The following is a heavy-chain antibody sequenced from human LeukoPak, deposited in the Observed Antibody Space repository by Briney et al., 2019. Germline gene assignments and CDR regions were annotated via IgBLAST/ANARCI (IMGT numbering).Heavy chain of an antibody. CDR1: GGSFSGYY. V-gene: IGHV4-34*01. J-gene: IGHJ4*02. CDR2: INHSGST. CDR3: AREPPLTYYYDSSGYYEY. Sequence: SETLSLTCAVYGGSFSGYYWSWVRQPPEKGLEWIGEINHSGSTYYNPSLKSRVTISVDTSKNQFSLKLSSVTAADTAVYYCAREPPLTYYYDSSGYYEYWGQGTLVTVSS. D-gene: IGHD3-22*01.